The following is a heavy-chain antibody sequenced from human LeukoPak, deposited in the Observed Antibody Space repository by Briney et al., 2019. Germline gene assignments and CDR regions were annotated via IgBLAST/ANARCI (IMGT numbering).Heavy chain of an antibody. D-gene: IGHD3-22*01. CDR2: IIPILGIA. CDR1: GGTFSSYA. V-gene: IGHV1-69*04. Sequence: SVKVSCKASGGTFSSYAISWVRQAPGQGLEWMGRIIPILGIANYAQKFQGRVTITADKSTSTAYMELSSLRSEDTAVYYCARDYYDSSGSHWGQGTLVTVSS. J-gene: IGHJ4*02. CDR3: ARDYYDSSGSH.